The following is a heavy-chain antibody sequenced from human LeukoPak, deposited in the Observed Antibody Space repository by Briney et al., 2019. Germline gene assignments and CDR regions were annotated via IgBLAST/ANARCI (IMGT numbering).Heavy chain of an antibody. D-gene: IGHD6-13*01. V-gene: IGHV1-69*01. CDR3: ARAAAGTFYHDY. CDR1: GGTFSSYA. Sequence: ASVKVSCKASGGTFSSYAISWVRQDPGQGLEWMGGIIPIFGTANYAQKFQGRVTSTADESTSTAYMELSSLRSEDTAVYYCARAAAGTFYHDYWGQGTLVTVSS. J-gene: IGHJ4*02. CDR2: IIPIFGTA.